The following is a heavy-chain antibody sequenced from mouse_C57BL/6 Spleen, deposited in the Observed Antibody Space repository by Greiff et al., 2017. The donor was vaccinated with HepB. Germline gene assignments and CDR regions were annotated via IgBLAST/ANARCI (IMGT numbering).Heavy chain of an antibody. V-gene: IGHV5-6*01. CDR3: AGHLDSSGLALFAD. J-gene: IGHJ3*01. Sequence: EVQLVESGGDLVKPGGSLKLSCAASGFTFSSYGMSWVRQTPDKRLEWVATISSGGSYTYYPDSVKGRFTISRDNAKNTLYLQMSSLKSEDTAMYYCAGHLDSSGLALFADWGQGTLVTVSA. CDR2: ISSGGSYT. CDR1: GFTFSSYG. D-gene: IGHD3-2*02.